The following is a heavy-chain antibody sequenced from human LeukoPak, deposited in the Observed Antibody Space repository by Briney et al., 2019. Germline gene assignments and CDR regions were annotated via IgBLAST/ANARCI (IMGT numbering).Heavy chain of an antibody. Sequence: SETLSLTCAVYGGSFSGYYWSWIRQPPGKGLEWIGEINHSGSTNYNPSLKSRVTISVDTSKNQFSLKLSSVTAADTAVYYCARGLYSGYDSDPQGFDYWGQGTLVTVSS. V-gene: IGHV4-34*01. CDR2: INHSGST. CDR1: GGSFSGYY. D-gene: IGHD5-12*01. J-gene: IGHJ4*02. CDR3: ARGLYSGYDSDPQGFDY.